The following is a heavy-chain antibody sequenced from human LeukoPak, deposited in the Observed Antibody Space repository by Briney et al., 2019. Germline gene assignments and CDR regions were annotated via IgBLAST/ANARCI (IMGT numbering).Heavy chain of an antibody. Sequence: GGSLRLSCAASGFTFSSYAMSWVRQAPGKGLEWVSGISGSRGTTYYADSVKGRLTISRDNSKNTLYLQMNSLRADDTAVYYCAKDRWGTTGYFDSWGQGTLVTVSS. CDR1: GFTFSSYA. CDR3: AKDRWGTTGYFDS. D-gene: IGHD7-27*01. J-gene: IGHJ4*02. V-gene: IGHV3-23*01. CDR2: ISGSRGTT.